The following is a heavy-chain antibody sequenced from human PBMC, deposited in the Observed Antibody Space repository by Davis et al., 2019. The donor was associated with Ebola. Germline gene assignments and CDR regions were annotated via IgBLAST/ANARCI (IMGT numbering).Heavy chain of an antibody. J-gene: IGHJ4*02. CDR2: ISSSSSYI. CDR1: GFTFSSYS. D-gene: IGHD6-13*01. CDR3: ARGRGILGVYSSSWRFDY. Sequence: GGSLRLSCAASGFTFSSYSMNWVRQAPGKGLEWVSSISSSSSYIYYADSVKGRFTISRDNAKNSLYLQMNSLRAEDTAVYYCARGRGILGVYSSSWRFDYWGQGTLVTVSS. V-gene: IGHV3-21*04.